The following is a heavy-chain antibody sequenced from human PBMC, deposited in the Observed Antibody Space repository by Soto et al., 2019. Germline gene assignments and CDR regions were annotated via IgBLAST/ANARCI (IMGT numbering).Heavy chain of an antibody. D-gene: IGHD3-3*01. CDR3: AKDFYDFWSGLFDY. CDR2: LSGSGSST. CDR1: GFTFGSYA. V-gene: IGHV3-23*01. Sequence: GGSLRLSCAASGFTFGSYAMSWVRQAPGKGLEWVSTLSGSGSSTYYADSVKGRFTISRDNSKNTVYLQMNSLRAEDTAVYYCAKDFYDFWSGLFDYWGQGTLVTVSS. J-gene: IGHJ4*02.